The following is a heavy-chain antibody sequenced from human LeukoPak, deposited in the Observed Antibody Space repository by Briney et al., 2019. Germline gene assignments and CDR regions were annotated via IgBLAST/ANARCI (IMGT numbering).Heavy chain of an antibody. D-gene: IGHD2/OR15-2a*01. CDR2: IIPILGIA. Sequence: SVKVSCKASGGTFSSYAISWVRQAPGQGLEWMGRIIPILGIANYAQKFQGRVTITADKSTSTAYMELSSLRSDDTALYYCASAVSSMCFDYWGQGTLVTVSS. CDR1: GGTFSSYA. V-gene: IGHV1-69*04. CDR3: ASAVSSMCFDY. J-gene: IGHJ4*02.